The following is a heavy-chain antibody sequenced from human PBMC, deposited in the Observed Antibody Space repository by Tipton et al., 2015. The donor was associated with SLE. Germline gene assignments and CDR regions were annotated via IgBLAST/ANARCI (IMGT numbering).Heavy chain of an antibody. Sequence: LRLSCTVFDGSLSGYYWAWLRQSPGKGLEWIGEISHDGGANYNPSLKSRVTMSVDTSKNQFSLKLSSVTAADTAVYYCARRRGSSWYEDYFDYWGQGTLVTVSS. D-gene: IGHD6-13*01. V-gene: IGHV4-34*10. CDR1: DGSLSGYY. CDR3: ARRRGSSWYEDYFDY. CDR2: ISHDGGA. J-gene: IGHJ4*02.